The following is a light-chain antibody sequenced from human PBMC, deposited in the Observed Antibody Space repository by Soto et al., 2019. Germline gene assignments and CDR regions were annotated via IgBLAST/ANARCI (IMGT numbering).Light chain of an antibody. CDR1: QSVSSTY. Sequence: EIVLTQSPGTLSLSPGERATLSCRPSQSVSSTYLDWYQQQPGQAPRLLIYAAYSRATDIQDRFSVGASATDFAHTISRLEPEDFAVYYCRHYINTQWTFGQGTNLEIK. CDR2: AAY. CDR3: RHYINTQWT. V-gene: IGKV3-20*01. J-gene: IGKJ1*01.